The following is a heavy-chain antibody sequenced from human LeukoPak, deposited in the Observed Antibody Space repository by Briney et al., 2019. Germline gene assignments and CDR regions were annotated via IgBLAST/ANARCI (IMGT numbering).Heavy chain of an antibody. J-gene: IGHJ4*02. D-gene: IGHD3-22*01. CDR3: ARAYLNYYDSSGYYYEDY. Sequence: GASVKVSCKASGYTFTSYAMNWVRQAPGQGLEWMGWINTNTGNPTYAPGFTGRFVFSLDTSVSTAYLQISSLKAEDTAVYYCARAYLNYYDSSGYYYEDYWGQGTLVTVSS. CDR2: INTNTGNP. CDR1: GYTFTSYA. V-gene: IGHV7-4-1*02.